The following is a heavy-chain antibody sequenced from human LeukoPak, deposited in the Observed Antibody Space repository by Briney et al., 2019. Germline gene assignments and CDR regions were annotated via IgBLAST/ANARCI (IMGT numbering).Heavy chain of an antibody. CDR1: GGSISSYY. CDR3: ARGSVYGALYYFDY. D-gene: IGHD4/OR15-4a*01. V-gene: IGHV4-59*01. CDR2: IYYSGST. Sequence: PSETLSLTCTVSGGSISSYYWSWIRQPPGKGLEWIGYIYYSGSTNYNPSLKSRVTISVDTSKNQFSLKLSSVTAADTAVYYCARGSVYGALYYFDYWGQGTLVTVSS. J-gene: IGHJ4*02.